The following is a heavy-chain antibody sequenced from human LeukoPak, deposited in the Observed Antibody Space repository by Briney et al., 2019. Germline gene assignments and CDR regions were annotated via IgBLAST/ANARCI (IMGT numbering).Heavy chain of an antibody. J-gene: IGHJ4*02. CDR2: IYYSGST. V-gene: IGHV4-30-4*01. CDR3: ARVEAATTNPRFES. CDR1: GGSISSGDYY. D-gene: IGHD5-12*01. Sequence: SETLSLTCTVSGGSISSGDYYWRWIRQPPGKGLGWIGYIYYSGSTYYNPSLKSRVTISVDTSKNQFSLKLSSVTAADTAVYYCARVEAATTNPRFESWGQGTLVTVSS.